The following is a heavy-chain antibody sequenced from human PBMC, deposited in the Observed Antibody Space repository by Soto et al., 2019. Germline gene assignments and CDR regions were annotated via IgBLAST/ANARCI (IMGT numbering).Heavy chain of an antibody. CDR3: ARENCTNGACYANSYGMDV. CDR1: GYSFTSYW. Sequence: GESLKISCKGSGYSFTSYWISWVRQMPGKGLEWMGRIDPSDSYTNYSPSFQGHVTISADKSISTAYLQWSSLKASDTAMYYCARENCTNGACYANSYGMDVWGQGTTVTVSS. D-gene: IGHD2-8*01. V-gene: IGHV5-10-1*01. J-gene: IGHJ6*02. CDR2: IDPSDSYT.